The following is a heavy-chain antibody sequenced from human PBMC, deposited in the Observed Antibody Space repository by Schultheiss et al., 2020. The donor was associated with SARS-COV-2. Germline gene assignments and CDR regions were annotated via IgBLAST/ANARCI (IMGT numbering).Heavy chain of an antibody. CDR3: ARDVRDFWSNWFDP. CDR1: GYSITSNYY. J-gene: IGHJ5*02. D-gene: IGHD3-3*01. CDR2: IHRSVNT. V-gene: IGHV4-38-2*02. Sequence: SETLSLTCAVSGYSITSNYYWGWIRQSPGKGLEWIAAIHRSVNTYYNPSLKSRVTISVDTSKNQFSLKLSSVTAADTAVYYCARDVRDFWSNWFDPWGQGTLVTVSS.